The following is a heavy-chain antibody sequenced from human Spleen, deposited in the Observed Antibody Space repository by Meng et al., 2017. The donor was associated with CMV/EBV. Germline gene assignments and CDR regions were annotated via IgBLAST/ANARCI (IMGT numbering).Heavy chain of an antibody. D-gene: IGHD3-16*02. J-gene: IGHJ4*02. V-gene: IGHV3-15*01. Sequence: AVYRLIFSYAWLTWVRQAPGKGLEWVGRIKSNPDGGTTDYAAPVKGRFTISRDDSKNTLYLQMNSLKSEDTAVYYCTRDRSLYFFDYWGQGTLVTVSS. CDR3: TRDRSLYFFDY. CDR1: RLIFSYAW. CDR2: IKSNPDGGTT.